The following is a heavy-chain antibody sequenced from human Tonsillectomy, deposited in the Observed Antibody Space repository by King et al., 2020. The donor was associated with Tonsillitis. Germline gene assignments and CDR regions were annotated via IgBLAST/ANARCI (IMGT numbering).Heavy chain of an antibody. J-gene: IGHJ6*03. CDR2: TYYRSQWYN. CDR3: ARGVVRTPADYYYYYMDV. V-gene: IGHV6-1*01. CDR1: GDSVSSNSAA. Sequence: VQLQQSGPGLVKPSQTLSVTCAISGDSVSSNSAAWDWIRQSPSRGLEWLGRTYYRSQWYNDYAVSVKGRITINPDTSKNQFSLQLNSVTPDDTAVYYRARGVVRTPADYYYYYMDVWGRGTTVTVSS. D-gene: IGHD4-23*01.